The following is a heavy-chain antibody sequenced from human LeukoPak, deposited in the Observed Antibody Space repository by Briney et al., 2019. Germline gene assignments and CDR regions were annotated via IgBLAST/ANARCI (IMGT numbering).Heavy chain of an antibody. CDR2: IIPIFGTA. CDR3: ARIEEGYCSSTSCYP. J-gene: IGHJ5*02. D-gene: IGHD2-2*01. CDR1: GGTFSSYA. V-gene: IGHV1-69*05. Sequence: GASVKVSCKASGGTFSSYAISWVRQAPGQGLEWMGGIIPIFGTANYAQKFQGRVTITTDESTSTAYMELSSLRSEDTAVYYCARIEEGYCSSTSCYPWGQGTLVTVSS.